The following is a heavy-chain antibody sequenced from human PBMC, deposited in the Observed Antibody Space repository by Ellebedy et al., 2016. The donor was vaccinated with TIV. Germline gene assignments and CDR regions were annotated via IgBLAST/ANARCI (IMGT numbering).Heavy chain of an antibody. CDR3: ARECAVVGGAIDS. CDR2: VHYSGST. J-gene: IGHJ4*02. CDR1: GGSISNFYY. V-gene: IGHV4-59*01. D-gene: IGHD1-26*01. Sequence: SETLSLTCTVSGGSISNFYYWSWIRQPPGKGLEWIGFVHYSGSTNYTASLKSRVTISLDTSKKQFSLRLSSVTAADTAVYYCARECAVVGGAIDSWGQGTLVTVSS.